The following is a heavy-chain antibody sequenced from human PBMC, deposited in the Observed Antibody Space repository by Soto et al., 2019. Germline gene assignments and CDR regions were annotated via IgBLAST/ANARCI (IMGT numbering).Heavy chain of an antibody. V-gene: IGHV3-23*01. Sequence: EVQLLESGGGLVQPGGSLRLSCAASGFTFGSYAMSWVRQAPGKGLEWVSLISGTGDSSEYANSVKGRCTISRDYSKTTVFLQMNSLRAEDTAVYFCAKDNGNYGSGSFSHWGQGTLVTVSS. CDR3: AKDNGNYGSGSFSH. CDR1: GFTFGSYA. CDR2: ISGTGDSS. D-gene: IGHD3-10*01. J-gene: IGHJ4*02.